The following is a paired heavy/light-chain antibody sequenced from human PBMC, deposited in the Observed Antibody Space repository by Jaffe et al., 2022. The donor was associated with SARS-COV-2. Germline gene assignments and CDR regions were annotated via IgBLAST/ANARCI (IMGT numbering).Light chain of an antibody. V-gene: IGKV3-15*01. CDR1: QSVTNN. CDR3: QQYNNWPT. Sequence: EIVMTQSPATLSVSPGERATLSCRASQSVTNNLAWYQQKPGQAPRLLIYGASTRATGIPARFSGSGSGTEFTLTISSLQSEDFAVYYCQQYNNWPTFGPGTKVDIK. CDR2: GAS. J-gene: IGKJ3*01.
Heavy chain of an antibody. J-gene: IGHJ5*02. Sequence: QLQLQESGPGLVKPSETLSLTCTVSGGSISSNSYYWGWIRQPPGKGLEWIGSIYYSGSTHYNPSLKSRVTISVDTSKNQFSLKLSSVTAADTAVYYCARVDEPSSGDYYGGFDPWGQGTLVTVSS. CDR3: ARVDEPSSGDYYGGFDP. V-gene: IGHV4-39*01. CDR1: GGSISSNSYY. CDR2: IYYSGST. D-gene: IGHD3-22*01.